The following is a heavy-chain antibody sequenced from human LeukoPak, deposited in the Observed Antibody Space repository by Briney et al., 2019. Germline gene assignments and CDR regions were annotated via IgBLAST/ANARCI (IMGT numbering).Heavy chain of an antibody. CDR1: GGTFSSYA. Sequence: GASVKVSCKASGGTFSSYAISWVRQAPGQGLEWMGGIIPIFGTANYAQKFQGRVTITADKSTSTAYMELRSLRSDDTAVYYCAREGSWDDILTGYYFNPLDYWGQGTLVTVSS. J-gene: IGHJ4*02. D-gene: IGHD3-9*01. CDR3: AREGSWDDILTGYYFNPLDY. CDR2: IIPIFGTA. V-gene: IGHV1-69*06.